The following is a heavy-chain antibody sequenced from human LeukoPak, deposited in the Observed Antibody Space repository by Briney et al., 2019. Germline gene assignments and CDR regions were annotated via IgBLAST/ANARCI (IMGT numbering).Heavy chain of an antibody. CDR3: ARVYVAAAGTGSFDY. CDR1: GYTFTGYY. V-gene: IGHV1-2*02. D-gene: IGHD6-13*01. J-gene: IGHJ4*02. Sequence: ASVKVSCKASGYTFTGYYMHWVRQAPVQGLEWMGWINPNSGGTNYAQKFQGRVTMTRDTSISTAYMELSRLRSDDTAVYYCARVYVAAAGTGSFDYWGQGTLVTVSS. CDR2: INPNSGGT.